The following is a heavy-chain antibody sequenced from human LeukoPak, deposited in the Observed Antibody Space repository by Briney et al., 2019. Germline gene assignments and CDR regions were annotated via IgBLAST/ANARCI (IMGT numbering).Heavy chain of an antibody. CDR2: ISGYNGNT. Sequence: GASVKVSCKASGYTFTSYGISWVRQAPGQRLEWMGWISGYNGNTKYAQNLQGRVTLTTDTSTSTAYKELRSLRSDDTAVYYCARTGGLTSSGNSFDYWGQGTLVTVSS. V-gene: IGHV1-18*01. J-gene: IGHJ4*02. CDR1: GYTFTSYG. D-gene: IGHD3-3*01. CDR3: ARTGGLTSSGNSFDY.